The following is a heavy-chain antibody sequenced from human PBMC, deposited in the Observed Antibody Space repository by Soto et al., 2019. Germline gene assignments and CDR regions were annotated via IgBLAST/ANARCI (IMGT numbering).Heavy chain of an antibody. CDR1: GYTFTSYG. CDR2: MSAYNGNT. CDR3: AREDWLTVAGPDY. J-gene: IGHJ4*02. D-gene: IGHD3-9*01. Sequence: QVQLVQSGAEVKKPGASVKVSCKASGYTFTSYGISWVRQAPGQGLEWMGWMSAYNGNTNYAQKLQGRVTMTTDTSTSTAYVELMSLRSGGTAVYYCAREDWLTVAGPDYWGQGTLVTVSS. V-gene: IGHV1-18*01.